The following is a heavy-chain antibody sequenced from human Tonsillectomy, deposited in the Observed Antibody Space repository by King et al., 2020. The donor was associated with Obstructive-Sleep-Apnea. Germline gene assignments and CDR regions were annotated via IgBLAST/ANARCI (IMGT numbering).Heavy chain of an antibody. J-gene: IGHJ5*02. D-gene: IGHD6-13*01. CDR2: ISYDGSDK. V-gene: IGHV3-30*03. CDR3: GGYNWFDR. CDR1: GFTFSNYG. Sequence: VQLVESGGGVVQPGRSLRLSCAASGFTFSNYGMHWVRQAPGEGLEWVAIISYDGSDKYYADSLKGRFTISRDNSKSTLYLQMNSLRPEDTAVYYCGGYNWFDRWGQGTLVTVSS.